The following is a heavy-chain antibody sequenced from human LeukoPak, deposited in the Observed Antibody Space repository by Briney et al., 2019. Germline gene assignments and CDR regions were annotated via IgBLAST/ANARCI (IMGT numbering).Heavy chain of an antibody. CDR2: INSDGSST. D-gene: IGHD3-16*02. CDR1: GFTFSSYW. J-gene: IGHJ3*02. CDR3: ARDRDTPNYDAFDI. V-gene: IGHV3-74*01. Sequence: SGGSLRLPCAASGFTFSSYWMHWVRQAPGKGLVWVSRINSDGSSTSYADSVKGRFTISRDNAKNTLYLQMNSLRAEDTAVYYCARDRDTPNYDAFDIWGQGTMVTVSS.